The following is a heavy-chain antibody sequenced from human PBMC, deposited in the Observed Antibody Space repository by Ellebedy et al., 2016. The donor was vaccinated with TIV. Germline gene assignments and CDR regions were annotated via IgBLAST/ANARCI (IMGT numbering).Heavy chain of an antibody. Sequence: ASVKVSXKASGYTFTGYYMHWVRQAPGQGLEWMGWINPNSGGTNYAQKFQGRVTMTRDTSISTAYMELSRLRSDDTAVYYCARDPQHSGKDAFDIWGQGTMVTVSS. CDR1: GYTFTGYY. J-gene: IGHJ3*02. CDR2: INPNSGGT. D-gene: IGHD1-26*01. CDR3: ARDPQHSGKDAFDI. V-gene: IGHV1-2*02.